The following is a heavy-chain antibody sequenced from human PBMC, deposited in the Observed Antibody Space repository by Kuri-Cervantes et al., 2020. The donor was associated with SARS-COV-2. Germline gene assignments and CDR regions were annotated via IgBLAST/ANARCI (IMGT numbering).Heavy chain of an antibody. CDR1: GFTFSSYG. J-gene: IGHJ3*02. CDR2: ISYDGSNK. Sequence: GGSLRLSCAASGFTFSSYGMHWVRQAPGKGLEWVAVISYDGSNKYYADSVKGRFTISRDNSKNTLYLQMNSLRAEDTAVYYCAKEWVENDYGVAFDIWGQGTMVTVSS. V-gene: IGHV3-30*18. D-gene: IGHD4-17*01. CDR3: AKEWVENDYGVAFDI.